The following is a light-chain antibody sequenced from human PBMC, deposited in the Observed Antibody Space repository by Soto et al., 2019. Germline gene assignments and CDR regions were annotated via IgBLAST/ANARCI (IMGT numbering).Light chain of an antibody. CDR2: KAS. J-gene: IGKJ2*01. Sequence: DIQMTQSPSTLSASVGDRVTITCRASQSISSWLAWYQQKPGKAPKLLIYKASSLESGVPSRFSGSGSGTEFTLTISSMQPDDFATYYCQQYNSYPYTFGQGTKLEIK. CDR3: QQYNSYPYT. CDR1: QSISSW. V-gene: IGKV1-5*03.